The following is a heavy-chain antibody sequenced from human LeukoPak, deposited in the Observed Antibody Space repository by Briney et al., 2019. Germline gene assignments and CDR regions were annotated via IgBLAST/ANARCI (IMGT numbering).Heavy chain of an antibody. CDR1: GYTFTVYY. J-gene: IGHJ4*02. CDR3: ARGYDILTGYYSSDY. CDR2: INPNSGGT. D-gene: IGHD3-9*01. Sequence: ASVKVSCTPSGYTFTVYYMHWVRQAPGQGLEWMGWINPNSGGTNYAQKFQGRVTMTRDTSISTAYMELSRLRSDDTAVYYCARGYDILTGYYSSDYWGQGTLVTVSS. V-gene: IGHV1-2*02.